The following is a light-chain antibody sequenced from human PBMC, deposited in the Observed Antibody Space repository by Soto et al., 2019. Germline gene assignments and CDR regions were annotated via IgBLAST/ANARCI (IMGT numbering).Light chain of an antibody. CDR2: AAS. J-gene: IGKJ4*01. V-gene: IGKV1-39*01. CDR1: QSISSY. Sequence: DIQMTQSPSSLSASVGDRVTITCRASQSISSYLNWYQQKPGKAPKLLIYAASSLQSGVPSRFSGSGSGTDFTLTISSLQPEDFATHYCKQSYSTPLTFGGGTKVDIK. CDR3: KQSYSTPLT.